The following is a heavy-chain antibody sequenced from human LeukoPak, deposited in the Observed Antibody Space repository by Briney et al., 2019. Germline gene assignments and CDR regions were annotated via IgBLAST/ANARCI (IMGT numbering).Heavy chain of an antibody. Sequence: SETLSHTGTVSGGSVDTSDYYWRGTRQSPVKGLEWIADVFYTGKTNYNPSLSGRATISINTPKNQDSLKLTYVTAADTAVYYCASVFACWGEGSLVTVSS. D-gene: IGHD3-3*01. J-gene: IGHJ4*02. CDR1: GGSVDTSDYY. CDR3: ASVFAC. CDR2: VFYTGKT. V-gene: IGHV4-39*07.